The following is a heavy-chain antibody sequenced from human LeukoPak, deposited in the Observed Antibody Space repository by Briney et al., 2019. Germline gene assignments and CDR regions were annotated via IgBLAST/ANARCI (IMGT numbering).Heavy chain of an antibody. CDR1: GGTFNNSA. J-gene: IGHJ4*02. Sequence: ASVKVSCKTSGGTFNNSAISWVRQAPGQGLEWLGGIMPLFGTAGYAQKLQGRVTITTDESTSTAYMELSSLRSEDTAVYYCARDSRGPITGTTSPYFDYWGQGTLVTVSS. V-gene: IGHV1-69*05. CDR2: IMPLFGTA. CDR3: ARDSRGPITGTTSPYFDY. D-gene: IGHD1-7*01.